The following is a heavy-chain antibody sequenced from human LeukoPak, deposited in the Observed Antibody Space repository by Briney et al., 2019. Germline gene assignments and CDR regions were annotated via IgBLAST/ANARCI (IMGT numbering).Heavy chain of an antibody. CDR3: ARYIWGSYPTFEDY. CDR2: IYHDGST. CDR1: GGSISNYY. J-gene: IGHJ4*02. D-gene: IGHD3-16*02. Sequence: SETLSLTCTVSGGSISNYYWSWFRQPPGKGLEWIGYIYHDGSTNYNTSLKSRVTISVDTSKTQLSLKLNSVTAADTAVYYCARYIWGSYPTFEDYWGQGSLVTVSS. V-gene: IGHV4-59*01.